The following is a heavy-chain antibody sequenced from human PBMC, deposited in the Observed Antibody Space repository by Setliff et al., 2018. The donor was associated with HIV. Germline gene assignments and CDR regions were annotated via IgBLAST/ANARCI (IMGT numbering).Heavy chain of an antibody. Sequence: PSETLSLTCTVSGDSISSGGFYCNWFRQYPEKGLEWIGWIHYSGRTNFNPSLRSRATLSFDTSKNQFSLNLTSVTAADTAVYYCARAPFRGGSFGWFDPWGQGTLVTVS. J-gene: IGHJ5*02. D-gene: IGHD2-15*01. CDR3: ARAPFRGGSFGWFDP. V-gene: IGHV4-31*03. CDR1: GDSISSGGFY. CDR2: IHYSGRT.